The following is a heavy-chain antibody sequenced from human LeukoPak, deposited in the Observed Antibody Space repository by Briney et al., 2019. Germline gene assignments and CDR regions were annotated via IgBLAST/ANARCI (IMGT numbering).Heavy chain of an antibody. D-gene: IGHD3-16*01. V-gene: IGHV3-21*01. J-gene: IGHJ4*02. CDR1: GFTFSTYS. CDR3: ARASAIGFFDY. CDR2: ISSSGRYI. Sequence: GGSLRLSCAASGFTFSTYSMNWVRQAPGKGLERVSFISSSGRYIYYADSVKGRFTISRDNDKNSLYLQMNSLRAEDTAVYYCARASAIGFFDYWGQGTLVTVSS.